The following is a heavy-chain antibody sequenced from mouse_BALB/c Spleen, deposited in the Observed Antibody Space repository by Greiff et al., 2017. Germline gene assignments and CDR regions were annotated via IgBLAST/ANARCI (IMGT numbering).Heavy chain of an antibody. CDR3: ARWGGNYGYAMDY. J-gene: IGHJ4*01. D-gene: IGHD2-1*01. Sequence: VKLQESGAELVRPGVSVKISCKGSGYTFTDYAMHWVKQSHAKSLEWIGVISTYYGDASYNQKFKGKATMTVDKSSSTAYMELARLTSEDSAIYYCARWGGNYGYAMDYWGQGTSVTVSS. V-gene: IGHV1S137*01. CDR2: ISTYYGDA. CDR1: GYTFTDYA.